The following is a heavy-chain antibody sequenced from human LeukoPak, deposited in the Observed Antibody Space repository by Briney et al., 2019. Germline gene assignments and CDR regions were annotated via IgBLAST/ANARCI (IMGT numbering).Heavy chain of an antibody. CDR1: GYSISAGYF. CDR2: VHHTGSD. V-gene: IGHV4-38-2*01. Sequence: SETLSLTCVISGYSISAGYFWGWIRQSPVKGLEWIGSVHHTGSDYYNPSLKSRVTISIDTSKNHFPLNLTSVTAADTAVFFCARVRVRATHVPDAFDLWGQGILVTVSS. D-gene: IGHD3-3*01. CDR3: ARVRVRATHVPDAFDL. J-gene: IGHJ3*01.